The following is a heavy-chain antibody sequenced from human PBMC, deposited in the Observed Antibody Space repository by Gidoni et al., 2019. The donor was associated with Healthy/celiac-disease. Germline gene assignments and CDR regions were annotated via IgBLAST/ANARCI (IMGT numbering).Heavy chain of an antibody. D-gene: IGHD2-15*01. J-gene: IGHJ4*02. CDR3: ARTDIVAPY. CDR2: ISSSGSTI. V-gene: IGHV3-48*03. Sequence: EVQLVESGGGLVQPGGSLRLSCAASGFTFSSYEMNWVRQAPGKGLEWVSYISSSGSTIYYADSVKGRFTISRDNAKNSLYLQMNSLRAEDTPVYYCARTDIVAPYWGQGTLVTVSS. CDR1: GFTFSSYE.